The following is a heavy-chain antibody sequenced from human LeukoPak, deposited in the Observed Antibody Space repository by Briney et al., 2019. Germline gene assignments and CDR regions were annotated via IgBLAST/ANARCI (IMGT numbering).Heavy chain of an antibody. CDR3: ARDHGGSSGWQLFDY. J-gene: IGHJ4*02. Sequence: SETLSLTCTVSGGSISSSSYYWGWIRQPPEKGLEWIGSIYYTGGTYYSPSLKSRVTISVDTSKNQFSLKLSSVTAADTAVYYCARDHGGSSGWQLFDYWGQGTLVTVSS. D-gene: IGHD6-19*01. CDR2: IYYTGGT. V-gene: IGHV4-39*02. CDR1: GGSISSSSYY.